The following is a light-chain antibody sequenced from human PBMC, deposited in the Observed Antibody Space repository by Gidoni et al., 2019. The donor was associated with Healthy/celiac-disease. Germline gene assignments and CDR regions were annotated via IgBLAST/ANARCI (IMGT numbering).Light chain of an antibody. CDR1: QSVLYSSNNKNY. V-gene: IGKV4-1*01. CDR3: QQYYSTVNT. CDR2: WAS. J-gene: IGKJ4*01. Sequence: QSPDSLAVSLGERATINCKSSQSVLYSSNNKNYLAWYQQKPGQPPKLLIYWASTRESGVPDRFSGSGSGTDFTLTISSLQAEDVAVYYCQQYYSTVNTFGGGTKVEIK.